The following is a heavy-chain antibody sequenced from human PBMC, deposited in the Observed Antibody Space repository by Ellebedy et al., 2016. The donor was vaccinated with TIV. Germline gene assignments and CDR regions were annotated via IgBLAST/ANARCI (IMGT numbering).Heavy chain of an antibody. J-gene: IGHJ4*02. CDR1: GFTFGNYE. Sequence: GESLKLSCAASGFTFGNYEMNWVRQAPGKGLEWISGISSSGSTKFYADSVKGRFTVSRDNAKNSMFLQMNSLRVEDTAIYYCALKSGASVAGSFDNWGQGSLVTVSS. V-gene: IGHV3-48*03. D-gene: IGHD2-15*01. CDR3: ALKSGASVAGSFDN. CDR2: ISSSGSTK.